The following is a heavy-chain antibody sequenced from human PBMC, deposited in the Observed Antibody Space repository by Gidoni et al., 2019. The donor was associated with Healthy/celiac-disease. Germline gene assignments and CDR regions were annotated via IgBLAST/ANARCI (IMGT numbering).Heavy chain of an antibody. CDR2: ISAYNGNT. CDR3: ARDEHELAAAGPPFWFDP. V-gene: IGHV1-18*01. Sequence: QVQLVQSGAEVKKPGASVKVSCKASGYTFTSYGISWVRQAPGQGLEWMGWISAYNGNTNYAQKLQGRVTMTTDTSTSTAYMELRSLRSDDTAVYYCARDEHELAAAGPPFWFDPWGQGTLVTVSS. J-gene: IGHJ5*02. CDR1: GYTFTSYG. D-gene: IGHD6-13*01.